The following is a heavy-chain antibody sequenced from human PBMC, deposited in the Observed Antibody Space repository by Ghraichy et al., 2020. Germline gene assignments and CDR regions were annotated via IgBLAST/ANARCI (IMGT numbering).Heavy chain of an antibody. V-gene: IGHV2-70*11. J-gene: IGHJ6*03. Sequence: SGPTLVKPTQTLTLTCTFSGFSLSTSGMCVSWIRQPPGKALEWLARIDWDDDKYYSTSLKTRLTISKDTSKNQVVLTMTNMDPVDTATYYCARTIAARGPSYHMDVWGKGTTVTVSS. D-gene: IGHD6-6*01. CDR2: IDWDDDK. CDR1: GFSLSTSGMC. CDR3: ARTIAARGPSYHMDV.